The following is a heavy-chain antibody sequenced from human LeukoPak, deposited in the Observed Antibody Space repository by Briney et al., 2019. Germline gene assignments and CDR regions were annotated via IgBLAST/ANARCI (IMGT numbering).Heavy chain of an antibody. J-gene: IGHJ4*02. Sequence: PGGSLRLSCAASGFTFDDYAMHWVRQTPGKGLEWVSGINWNSGSIDYADSVKGRFTISRDNSKNTLYLQMNSLRADDTGVYYCAKDISGGDCPDYWGQGTLVTVSS. CDR1: GFTFDDYA. V-gene: IGHV3-9*01. CDR3: AKDISGGDCPDY. CDR2: INWNSGSI. D-gene: IGHD2-21*02.